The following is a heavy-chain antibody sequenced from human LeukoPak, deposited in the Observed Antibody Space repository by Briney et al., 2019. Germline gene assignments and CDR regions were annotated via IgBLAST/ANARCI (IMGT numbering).Heavy chain of an antibody. CDR1: GFTFDDYA. D-gene: IGHD3-22*01. J-gene: IGHJ5*02. CDR2: ISWSSGSI. Sequence: GGSLRLSCAASGFTFDDYAMHWVRQAPGKGLEWVSGISWSSGSIGYADSVKGRFTISRDNAKNSLYLQMNSLRAEDMALYYCAKDKSPDYYDSSGYYGNWFDPWGRGTLVTVSS. V-gene: IGHV3-9*03. CDR3: AKDKSPDYYDSSGYYGNWFDP.